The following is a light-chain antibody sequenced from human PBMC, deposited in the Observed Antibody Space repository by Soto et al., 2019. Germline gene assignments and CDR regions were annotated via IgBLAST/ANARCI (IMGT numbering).Light chain of an antibody. CDR3: HQYDNSPLT. J-gene: IGKJ1*01. CDR1: QSVSSN. Sequence: EIVMTQSPATLSVSPGERATLSCRASQSVSSNLAWYQQKPGQAPRLLIYGASTRATGIPARFSGSGSGTEFTLTISSLQSEDFAVYYCHQYDNSPLTFGQGTKVEIK. V-gene: IGKV3-15*01. CDR2: GAS.